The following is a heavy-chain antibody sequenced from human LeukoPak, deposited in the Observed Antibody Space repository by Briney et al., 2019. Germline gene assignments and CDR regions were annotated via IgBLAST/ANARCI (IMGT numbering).Heavy chain of an antibody. V-gene: IGHV3-48*03. CDR3: AELGITMIGGV. CDR2: ISSSGSTI. J-gene: IGHJ6*04. Sequence: GGSLRLSCAASGVTFSSYEMSWGRQAPGKGVEWVSYISSSGSTIYYADSVKGRFTISRDNAKNSLYLQMNSLRAEDTAVYYCAELGITMIGGVWGKGTTVTISS. CDR1: GVTFSSYE. D-gene: IGHD3-10*02.